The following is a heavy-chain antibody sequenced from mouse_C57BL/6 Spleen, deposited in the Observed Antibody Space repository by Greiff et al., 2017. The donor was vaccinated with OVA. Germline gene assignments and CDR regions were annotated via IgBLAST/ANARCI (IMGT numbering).Heavy chain of an antibody. V-gene: IGHV5-9*01. J-gene: IGHJ4*01. CDR2: ISGGGGNT. CDR1: GFTFSSYT. Sequence: DVKLVESGGGLVKPGGSLKLSCAASGFTFSSYTMSWVRQTPEKRLEWVATISGGGGNTYYPDSVKGRFTISRDNAKNTLYLQMSSLRSEDTALYYCARQGSSGSYYYAMDYWGQGTSVTVSS. CDR3: ARQGSSGSYYYAMDY. D-gene: IGHD3-2*02.